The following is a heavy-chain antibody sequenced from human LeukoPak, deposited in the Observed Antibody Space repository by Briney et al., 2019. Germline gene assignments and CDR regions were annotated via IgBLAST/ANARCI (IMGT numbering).Heavy chain of an antibody. V-gene: IGHV3-11*04. J-gene: IGHJ6*02. Sequence: GGSLRLSCAASGFTVSRTYMSWVRQAPGKGLEWVSYISSSGSTIYYADSVKGRFTISRDNAKNSLYLQMNSLRAEDTAVYYCARDLRPTDYDFWSGYYLPYYYYGMDVWGQGTTVTVSS. D-gene: IGHD3-3*01. CDR3: ARDLRPTDYDFWSGYYLPYYYYGMDV. CDR1: GFTVSRTY. CDR2: ISSSGSTI.